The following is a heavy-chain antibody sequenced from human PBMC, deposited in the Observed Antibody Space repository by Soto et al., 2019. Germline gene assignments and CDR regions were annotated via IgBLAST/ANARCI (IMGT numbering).Heavy chain of an antibody. CDR2: INPNSGGT. Sequence: QVQLVQSGAEVKKPGASVKVSCKASGYTFTGYYMHWVRQAPGQGLEWMGWINPNSGGTNYAQKVQGWVTMTRDTSISTAYMELSRLRSDDTAVYYCARMNYAILTGYYRGGFDYWGQGTLVTVSS. D-gene: IGHD3-9*01. J-gene: IGHJ4*02. CDR3: ARMNYAILTGYYRGGFDY. V-gene: IGHV1-2*04. CDR1: GYTFTGYY.